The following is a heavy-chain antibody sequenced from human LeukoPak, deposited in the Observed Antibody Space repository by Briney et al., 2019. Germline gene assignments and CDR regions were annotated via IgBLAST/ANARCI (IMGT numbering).Heavy chain of an antibody. CDR3: ARTERDNYYYYYYMDV. D-gene: IGHD1-1*01. CDR2: IIPIFGTA. J-gene: IGHJ6*03. Sequence: SVKVSCKASGGTFSSYAISWVRQAPGQGLEWMEGIIPIFGTANYAQKFQGRVTITTDESTSTAYMELSSLRSEDTAVYYCARTERDNYYYYYYMDVWGKGTTVTVSS. V-gene: IGHV1-69*05. CDR1: GGTFSSYA.